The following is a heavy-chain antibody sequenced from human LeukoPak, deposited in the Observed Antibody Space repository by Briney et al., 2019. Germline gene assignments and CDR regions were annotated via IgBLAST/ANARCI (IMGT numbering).Heavy chain of an antibody. J-gene: IGHJ2*01. CDR1: GFTFSSYS. CDR3: VKDNSNWYWYFDL. CDR2: ISSSSSTI. D-gene: IGHD1-1*01. V-gene: IGHV3-48*01. Sequence: PGGSLRLSCAASGFTFSSYSMNWVRQAPGRGLEWVSYISSSSSTIHYADSVKGRFTISRDNAKNSLYLQMNSLRGEDTAVYHCVKDNSNWYWYFDLWGRGTLVTVSS.